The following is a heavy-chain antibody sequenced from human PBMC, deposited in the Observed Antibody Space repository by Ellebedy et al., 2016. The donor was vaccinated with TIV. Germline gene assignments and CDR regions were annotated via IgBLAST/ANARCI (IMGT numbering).Heavy chain of an antibody. D-gene: IGHD2/OR15-2a*01. CDR1: GFSFSSYA. Sequence: ESLKISCAASGFSFSSYAMSWVRQAPGKGLVWVTGIIWSGGNTKYVDSVKGRFTISRDNSKHTLFLQMNSLRGEDTAVYYCARSPKDHFYHGMDVWGQGTPVTVSS. J-gene: IGHJ6*02. CDR3: ARSPKDHFYHGMDV. CDR2: IIWSGGNT. V-gene: IGHV3-23*01.